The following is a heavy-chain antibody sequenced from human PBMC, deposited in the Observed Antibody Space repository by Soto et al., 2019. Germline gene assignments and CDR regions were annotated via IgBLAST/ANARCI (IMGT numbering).Heavy chain of an antibody. Sequence: GGSLRLSCAASGFTFDDYAMHWVRQAPGKGLEWVSGISWNSGSIGYADSVKGRFTISRDNAKNSLYLQMNSLRAEDTALYYCAEDQVRVGSSSWYLPSYYYYGMDVWGQGTTVTVSS. CDR2: ISWNSGSI. D-gene: IGHD6-13*01. CDR3: AEDQVRVGSSSWYLPSYYYYGMDV. CDR1: GFTFDDYA. J-gene: IGHJ6*02. V-gene: IGHV3-9*01.